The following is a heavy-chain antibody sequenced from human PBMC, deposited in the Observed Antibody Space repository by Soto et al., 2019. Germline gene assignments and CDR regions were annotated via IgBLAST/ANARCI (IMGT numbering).Heavy chain of an antibody. J-gene: IGHJ6*03. CDR2: ISGSGGST. Sequence: PGGSLRLSCAASGFTFSSYAMSWVRQAPGKGLEWVSAISGSGGSTYYADSVKGRFTISRDNSKNTLYLQMNSLRAEDTAVYYCAKAPLYDFWSGPTRPPHYYYMDVWGKGTTVTVSS. D-gene: IGHD3-3*01. CDR1: GFTFSSYA. V-gene: IGHV3-23*01. CDR3: AKAPLYDFWSGPTRPPHYYYMDV.